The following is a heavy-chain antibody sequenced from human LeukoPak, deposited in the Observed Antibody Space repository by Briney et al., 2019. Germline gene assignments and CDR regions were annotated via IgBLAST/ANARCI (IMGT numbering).Heavy chain of an antibody. CDR3: ARAGCSSTSCYVSSYYFDY. D-gene: IGHD2-2*01. J-gene: IGHJ4*02. Sequence: SGGSLRLSCAASGFTFSSYGMHWVRQAPGKGLEWVAVIWYDGSNKYYADSVKGRFTISRDNSKNTLYLQMNSLRAEDTAVYYCARAGCSSTSCYVSSYYFDYWGQGTLVTVSS. CDR1: GFTFSSYG. CDR2: IWYDGSNK. V-gene: IGHV3-33*01.